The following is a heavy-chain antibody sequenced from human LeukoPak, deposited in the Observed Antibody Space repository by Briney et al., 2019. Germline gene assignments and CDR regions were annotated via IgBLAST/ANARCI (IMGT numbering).Heavy chain of an antibody. CDR3: ATDAYLLFGEFAY. D-gene: IGHD3-10*01. V-gene: IGHV3-15*01. Sequence: GGSLRLSCAASGFSFRNTWMSWVRQSPGRGLEWVGRIKSNTDGGATVYSAPVKGRFTISRDDSKNTLYLQMDSLKAEDTAVYYCATDAYLLFGEFAYWGQGSLVTVSS. J-gene: IGHJ4*02. CDR1: GFSFRNTW. CDR2: IKSNTDGGAT.